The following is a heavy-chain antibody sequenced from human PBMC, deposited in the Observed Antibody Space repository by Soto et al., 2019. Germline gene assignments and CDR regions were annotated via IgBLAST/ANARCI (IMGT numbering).Heavy chain of an antibody. V-gene: IGHV1-2*04. CDR1: GYTFTGYY. J-gene: IGHJ6*02. D-gene: IGHD4-17*01. Sequence: GASVKVSCKASGYTFTGYYMHWVRQAPGQGLEWMGWINPNSGGTNYAQKFQGWVTMTRDTSISTAYMELSRLRSDDTAVYYCARVQGLDYADYAGYDMDVWGHGTTVTVSS. CDR2: INPNSGGT. CDR3: ARVQGLDYADYAGYDMDV.